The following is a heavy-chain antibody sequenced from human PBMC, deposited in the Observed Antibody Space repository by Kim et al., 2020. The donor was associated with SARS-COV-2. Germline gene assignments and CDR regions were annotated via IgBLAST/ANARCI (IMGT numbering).Heavy chain of an antibody. V-gene: IGHV1-18*04. CDR3: ASDRSDYVWGSYRYTGGYFGY. Sequence: ASVKVSCKASGYTFTSYGISWVRQAPGQGLEWMGWISAYNGNTNYAQKLKGRVTMTTDTSTSTAYMELRSLRSDDTAVYYCASDRSDYVWGSYRYTGGYFGYSGQGTLVTVSS. J-gene: IGHJ4*02. CDR1: GYTFTSYG. CDR2: ISAYNGNT. D-gene: IGHD3-16*02.